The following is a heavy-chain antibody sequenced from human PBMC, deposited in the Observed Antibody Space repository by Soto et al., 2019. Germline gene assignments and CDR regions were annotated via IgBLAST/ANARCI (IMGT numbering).Heavy chain of an antibody. J-gene: IGHJ3*01. CDR3: ARSHFLELDAFDV. CDR2: IYYSGST. D-gene: IGHD1-26*01. Sequence: SETLSLTCTVSGGSISSSSYYWGWIRQPPGKGLEWIGSIYYSGSTYYNPSLKSRVTISVDTSNNQFSLKLSSVTAADTAVYYCARSHFLELDAFDVWGQGTPVTVSS. V-gene: IGHV4-39*01. CDR1: GGSISSSSYY.